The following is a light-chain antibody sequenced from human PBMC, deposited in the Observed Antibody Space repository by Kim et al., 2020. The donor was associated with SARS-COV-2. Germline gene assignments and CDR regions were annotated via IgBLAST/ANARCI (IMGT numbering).Light chain of an antibody. CDR3: QQYGSSPALT. J-gene: IGKJ4*01. CDR2: GGS. V-gene: IGKV3-20*01. Sequence: PGEEATLSCRASQTLSSNYVAWYQHKPGQAPRLLIYGGSNRATGIPDRFSGSGSGTDFTLSISRLEPEDFAVYYCQQYGSSPALTFGGGTKVDIK. CDR1: QTLSSNY.